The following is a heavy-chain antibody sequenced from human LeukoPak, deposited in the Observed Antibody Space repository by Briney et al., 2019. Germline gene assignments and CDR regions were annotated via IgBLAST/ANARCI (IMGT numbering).Heavy chain of an antibody. D-gene: IGHD6-19*01. CDR2: IYSGGGT. V-gene: IGHV3-53*01. J-gene: IGHJ4*02. CDR3: AREKRISSGLDY. Sequence: GGSLRLSCAASGFTVSSTYMSWVRQAPGKGLEWVSVIYSGGGTYYADSVKGRFTISRDNSKNTLYLQMNSLRAEDTAVYYCAREKRISSGLDYWGQGTLVTVSS. CDR1: GFTVSSTY.